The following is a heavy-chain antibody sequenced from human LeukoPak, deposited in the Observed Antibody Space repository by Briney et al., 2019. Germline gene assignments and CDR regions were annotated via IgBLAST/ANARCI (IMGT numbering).Heavy chain of an antibody. CDR1: GASISGSSYY. CDR2: IHYVGST. V-gene: IGHV4-39*07. J-gene: IGHJ5*02. CDR3: ARDLGWVAAADWFDP. Sequence: SETLSLTCSVSGASISGSSYYWGWIRQPPGRGLEWLASIHYVGSTDYNPSLKSRVTMSVDTSKNQFSLKLSSVTAADTAVYYCARDLGWVAAADWFDPWGQGTLVTVSS. D-gene: IGHD6-13*01.